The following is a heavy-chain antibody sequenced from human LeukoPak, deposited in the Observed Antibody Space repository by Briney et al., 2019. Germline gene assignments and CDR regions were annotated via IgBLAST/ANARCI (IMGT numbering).Heavy chain of an antibody. CDR2: IYSGGST. V-gene: IGHV3-66*01. D-gene: IGHD1-14*01. CDR1: GFTVSSNY. J-gene: IGHJ4*02. CDR3: ARDHRRMGPVFDY. Sequence: GGSLRLSCAASGFTVSSNYMSWVRQAPGKGLERVSVIYSGGSTYYADSVQGRFTISRDNSKNTLYLQMNSLRAEDTAVYYCARDHRRMGPVFDYWGQGTLVTVSS.